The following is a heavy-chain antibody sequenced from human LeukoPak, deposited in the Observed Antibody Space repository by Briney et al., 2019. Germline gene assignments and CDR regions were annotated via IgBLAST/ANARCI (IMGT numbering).Heavy chain of an antibody. J-gene: IGHJ4*02. V-gene: IGHV4-38-2*01. Sequence: SETLSLTCAVSDYSISSGNYWGWIRQPPGKGLEWIGSVYHSGSTHYSPPLKSRVTIAVDTSKNQFSLKLSSVTAADTAVYYCARNDSSGYFDYWGQGTLVTVSS. D-gene: IGHD3-22*01. CDR2: VYHSGST. CDR1: DYSISSGNY. CDR3: ARNDSSGYFDY.